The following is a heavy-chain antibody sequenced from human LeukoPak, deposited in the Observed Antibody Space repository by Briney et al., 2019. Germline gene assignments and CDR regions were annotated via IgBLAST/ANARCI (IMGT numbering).Heavy chain of an antibody. CDR3: ARDGGTYISESSTDRHNWLDP. Sequence: SETLSLTCTVSGGSISSAGFYWSWIRQPAGKGLEWIGRMETSGTTSYDPSLRSRVTISIDTSKNQFSLRLTSVTAADTAVYYCARDGGTYISESSTDRHNWLDPWGQGSLVTVSS. CDR1: GGSISSAGFY. D-gene: IGHD3-16*01. CDR2: METSGTT. J-gene: IGHJ5*02. V-gene: IGHV4-61*02.